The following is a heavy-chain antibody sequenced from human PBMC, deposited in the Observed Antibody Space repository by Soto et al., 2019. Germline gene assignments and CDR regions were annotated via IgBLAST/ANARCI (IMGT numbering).Heavy chain of an antibody. CDR2: ISYDGSNK. CDR1: GFTFSSYG. V-gene: IGHV3-30*18. CDR3: AKAIYYYHHGMDV. J-gene: IGHJ6*02. Sequence: GGSLRLSCAASGFTFSSYGMHWVRQAPGKGLEWVAVISYDGSNKYYADSVKGRFTISRDNSKNTLYLQMNSLRAEDTAVYYCAKAIYYYHHGMDVWGQGTTVTVSS.